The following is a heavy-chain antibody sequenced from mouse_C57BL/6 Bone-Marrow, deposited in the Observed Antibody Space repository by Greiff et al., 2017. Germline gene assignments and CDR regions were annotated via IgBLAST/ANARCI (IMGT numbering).Heavy chain of an antibody. J-gene: IGHJ3*01. CDR2: INPNYGTT. CDR3: ARSVATEFAY. CDR1: GYSFTDYN. Sequence: EVQLQQSGPELVKPGASVKISCKASGYSFTDYNMNWVKQSNGKSLEWIGVINPNYGTTSYNQKFKGQATLTVDTSYSTAYMQINSLTSEDSAVYYCARSVATEFAYWGQGTLVTVAA. V-gene: IGHV1-39*01.